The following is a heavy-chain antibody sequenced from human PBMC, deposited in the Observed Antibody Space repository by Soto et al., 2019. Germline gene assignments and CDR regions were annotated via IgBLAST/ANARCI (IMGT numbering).Heavy chain of an antibody. Sequence: XGSLRLSCAASGVTFSSYAMHWVRQAPGKGLEWVAVISYDGSNKYYADSVKGRFTISRDNSKNTLYLQMNSLRAEDTAVYYCARGSVDTAMVPDYYYLYGMDVWGQGTTVT. CDR3: ARGSVDTAMVPDYYYLYGMDV. V-gene: IGHV3-30-3*01. CDR2: ISYDGSNK. J-gene: IGHJ6*02. CDR1: GVTFSSYA. D-gene: IGHD5-18*01.